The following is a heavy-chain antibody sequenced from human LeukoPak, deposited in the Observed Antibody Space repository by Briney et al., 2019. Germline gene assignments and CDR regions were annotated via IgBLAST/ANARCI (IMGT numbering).Heavy chain of an antibody. D-gene: IGHD5-18*01. CDR3: AKSHGYSYGFDY. CDR1: GFTFSRYG. Sequence: HPGGSLRLSCAASGFTFSRYGMHWVRQTLGKGLEWVAVISYDASKKYYADSVKGRFTISRDNSKNTLYLQMNSLRAEDTAVYYCAKSHGYSYGFDYWGQGTLVTVSS. CDR2: ISYDASKK. V-gene: IGHV3-30*18. J-gene: IGHJ4*02.